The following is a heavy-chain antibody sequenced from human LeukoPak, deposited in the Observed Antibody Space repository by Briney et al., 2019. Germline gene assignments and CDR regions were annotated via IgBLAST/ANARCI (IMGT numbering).Heavy chain of an antibody. Sequence: PGGSLRLSCAASGFTFSSYEMNWVRQAPGKGLEWVSYISSSGSTIYYADSVKGRFTISRDNAKNSLYLQMNSLRAEDTAVYYCARAGYCSSTSCPSHYYYGVDVWGKGTTVTVSS. D-gene: IGHD2-2*01. CDR1: GFTFSSYE. CDR3: ARAGYCSSTSCPSHYYYGVDV. V-gene: IGHV3-48*03. J-gene: IGHJ6*04. CDR2: ISSSGSTI.